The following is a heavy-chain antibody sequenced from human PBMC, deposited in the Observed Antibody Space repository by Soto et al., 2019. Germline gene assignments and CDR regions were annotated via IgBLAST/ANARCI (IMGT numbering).Heavy chain of an antibody. J-gene: IGHJ4*02. D-gene: IGHD6-13*01. Sequence: SETLCLRRSVAGGSISNIGHCWGWKHPPPGKGLEWIGSIYYSGSTYHNPSLKSRVTISVDTSKNQFSLKLKSVTAADTAVYYCARNYRRSWSSWALFDLWGQGTLVTVSS. CDR2: IYYSGST. V-gene: IGHV4-39*01. CDR3: ARNYRRSWSSWALFDL. CDR1: GGSISNIGHC.